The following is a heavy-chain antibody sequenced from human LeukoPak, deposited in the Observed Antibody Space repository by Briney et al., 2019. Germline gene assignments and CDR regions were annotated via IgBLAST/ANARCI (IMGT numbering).Heavy chain of an antibody. CDR1: GYTFTSYY. CDR3: ARYSRWDTTPIYYFDY. CDR2: INPSGGST. D-gene: IGHD4-23*01. Sequence: AASVKVSCKASGYTFTSYYMHWLRQAPGQGLDGMGIINPSGGSTSYAQKFQGRVTMTRDTSTSTVYMELSSLRSEDTAVYYCARYSRWDTTPIYYFDYWGQGTLVTVSS. J-gene: IGHJ4*02. V-gene: IGHV1-46*01.